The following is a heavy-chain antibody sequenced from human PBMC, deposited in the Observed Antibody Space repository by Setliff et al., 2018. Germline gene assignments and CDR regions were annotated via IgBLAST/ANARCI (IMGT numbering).Heavy chain of an antibody. D-gene: IGHD2-2*01. Sequence: SETLSLTCAVSGASINSLSWWSWVRQPPGKGPEWIGFIYHDGNPQFNPSVNYNPSLKSRVTMSIDKSKNQFSLNLRSVTAADTAAYYCTRGGERYHTANWGQGTLVTVSS. CDR2: IYHDGNP. CDR3: TRGGERYHTAN. J-gene: IGHJ4*02. CDR1: GASINSLSW. V-gene: IGHV4-28*03.